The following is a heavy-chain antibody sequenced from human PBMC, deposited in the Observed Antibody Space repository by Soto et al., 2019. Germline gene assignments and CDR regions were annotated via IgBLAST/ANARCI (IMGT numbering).Heavy chain of an antibody. J-gene: IGHJ4*02. CDR1: GGSFSGYY. CDR2: IDHSGST. D-gene: IGHD3-10*01. CDR3: VCDYGSGSYRFDY. Sequence: ETLSLTCAVYGGSFSGYYWTWIRQPPGTGLEWIGEIDHSGSTTYNPSLKSRVTISVDTSNNQISLKLTSVTAADTAVYYCVCDYGSGSYRFDYWGQGTTVTVSS. V-gene: IGHV4-34*01.